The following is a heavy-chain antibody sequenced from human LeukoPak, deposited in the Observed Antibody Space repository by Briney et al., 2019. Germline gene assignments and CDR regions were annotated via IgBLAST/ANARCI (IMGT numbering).Heavy chain of an antibody. CDR1: GFTFSSYS. Sequence: PGGSLRLSCAASGFTFSSYSMHWIRRAPGRGLEWPSYISSSGTTIHYADSVRGRFTISRDNPRNSLSLQLNSLRAEDTALYYCAREGSYSDSSGYYRSFDSWGQGTLVTVSS. D-gene: IGHD3-22*01. V-gene: IGHV3-48*01. J-gene: IGHJ4*02. CDR2: ISSSGTTI. CDR3: AREGSYSDSSGYYRSFDS.